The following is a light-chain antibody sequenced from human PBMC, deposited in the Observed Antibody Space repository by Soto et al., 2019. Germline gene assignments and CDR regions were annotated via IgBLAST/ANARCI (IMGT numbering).Light chain of an antibody. V-gene: IGKV4-1*01. CDR2: RAS. CDR1: QSVLYRSNNRTY. J-gene: IGKJ4*01. CDR3: EQYYSTPLT. Sequence: DIVMTQSPDSLHVSLGARATINCKSSQSVLYRSNNRTYLAWYQQKPGQPPKLLIYRASTRESGVPDRFSGSGSGTDFTLTISSLQAEDVAVYYCEQYYSTPLTFGGGTKVEIK.